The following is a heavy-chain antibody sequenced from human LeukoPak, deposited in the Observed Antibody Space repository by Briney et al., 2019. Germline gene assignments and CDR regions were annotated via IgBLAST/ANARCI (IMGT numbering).Heavy chain of an antibody. CDR1: GFTFSSYA. D-gene: IGHD2-2*01. Sequence: LSGGSLRLSCAASGFTFSSYAMSWVRQAPGKGLEWVSAISGSGGSTYYADSVKGRFTISRDNSKNTLYLQMNSLRAEDTAVYYCAKSGPYCSSTSCNYFDYWGQGTLVTVSS. V-gene: IGHV3-23*01. CDR2: ISGSGGST. CDR3: AKSGPYCSSTSCNYFDY. J-gene: IGHJ4*02.